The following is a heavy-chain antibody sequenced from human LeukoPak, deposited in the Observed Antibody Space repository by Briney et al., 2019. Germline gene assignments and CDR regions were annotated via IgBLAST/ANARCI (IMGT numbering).Heavy chain of an antibody. CDR2: IYHSGST. V-gene: IGHV4-4*02. CDR3: ARGFEGDDYGGNSFDY. J-gene: IGHJ4*02. D-gene: IGHD4-23*01. CDR1: GGSISSSNW. Sequence: SETLSLTCAVSGGSISSSNWWSWVRQPPGKGLEWIGEIYHSGSTNYNPSLKSRVTISVDTSKNRFSLKLSSVTAADTAVYYCARGFEGDDYGGNSFDYWGQGTLVTVSS.